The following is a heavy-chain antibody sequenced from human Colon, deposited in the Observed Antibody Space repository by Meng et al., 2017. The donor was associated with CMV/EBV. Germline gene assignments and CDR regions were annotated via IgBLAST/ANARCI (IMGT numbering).Heavy chain of an antibody. CDR3: ARAGGLVWYYGMDV. J-gene: IGHJ6*02. V-gene: IGHV1-2*02. CDR2: INPNSGGT. D-gene: IGHD6-19*01. Sequence: ASVKVSCKTSGYTFTDYYIHWVRQAPGQGLEWMGWINPNSGGTNYAQKFQGRVTMTRDTSISTAYMELNRLRSDDTAVYYCARAGGLVWYYGMDVWGQGTTVTVSS. CDR1: GYTFTDYY.